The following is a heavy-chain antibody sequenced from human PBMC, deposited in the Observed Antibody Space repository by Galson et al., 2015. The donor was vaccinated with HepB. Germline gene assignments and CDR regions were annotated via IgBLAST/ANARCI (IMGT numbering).Heavy chain of an antibody. Sequence: SVKVSCKASGYTFTSYAMHWVRQAPGQRLEWMGWINAGNGNTKYSQKFQGRVTITRDTSASTAYMELSSLRSEDTAVYYCARDLLWFGEFYYYGMDVWGQGTTVTVSS. CDR1: GYTFTSYA. V-gene: IGHV1-3*01. CDR2: INAGNGNT. D-gene: IGHD3-10*01. CDR3: ARDLLWFGEFYYYGMDV. J-gene: IGHJ6*02.